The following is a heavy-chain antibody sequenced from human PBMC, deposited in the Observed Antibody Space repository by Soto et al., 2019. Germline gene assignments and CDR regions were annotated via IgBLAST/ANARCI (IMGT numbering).Heavy chain of an antibody. CDR1: AGSISSYY. CDR2: IYYRRST. Sequence: SEPLSLTRPGSAGSISSYYWSWIRQPPGKGLEWIGYIYYRRSTNYNPSLKSRATISVDTSKNQSSLKLSSVTAADSAGDYGARTAQSDGSNLFDYWGQGTLVTVSS. V-gene: IGHV4-59*01. J-gene: IGHJ4*02. D-gene: IGHD4-4*01. CDR3: ARTAQSDGSNLFDY.